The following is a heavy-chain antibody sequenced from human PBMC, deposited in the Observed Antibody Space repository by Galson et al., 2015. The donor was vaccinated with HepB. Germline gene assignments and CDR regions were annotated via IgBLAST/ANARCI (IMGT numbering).Heavy chain of an antibody. CDR1: GFTFSSYA. V-gene: IGHV3-30-3*01. D-gene: IGHD2-2*01. CDR2: ISYDGSNK. CDR3: AREDIVVVPAAIEPYYYYYGMDV. Sequence: SLRLSCAASGFTFSSYAMHWVRQAPGKGLEWVAVISYDGSNKYYADSVKGRFTISRDNSKNTLYLQMNSLRAEDTAVYYCAREDIVVVPAAIEPYYYYYGMDVWGQGTTVTVSS. J-gene: IGHJ6*02.